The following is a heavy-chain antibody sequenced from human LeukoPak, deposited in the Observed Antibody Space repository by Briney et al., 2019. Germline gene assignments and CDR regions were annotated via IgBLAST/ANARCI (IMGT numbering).Heavy chain of an antibody. J-gene: IGHJ5*02. D-gene: IGHD3-9*01. V-gene: IGHV4-30-4*01. CDR3: ARAPWTYYDILTGTNLRWFDP. CDR2: IYYSGST. Sequence: PSETLSLTCTVSGGSISSGDYYWSWIRQPPGKGLEWIGYIYYSGSTYYNPSLKSRVTISVDTSKNQFSLKLSSVTAADTAVYYRARAPWTYYDILTGTNLRWFDPWGQGTLVTVSS. CDR1: GGSISSGDYY.